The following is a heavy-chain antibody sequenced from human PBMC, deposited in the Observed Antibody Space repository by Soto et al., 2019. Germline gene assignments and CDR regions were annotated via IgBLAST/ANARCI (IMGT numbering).Heavy chain of an antibody. J-gene: IGHJ6*02. CDR1: GDTFSNYV. CDR2: TIPVLGVT. D-gene: IGHD2-21*01. CDR3: ASIVVTTRDYQFHYGVDV. Sequence: QVQLVQSGAEVKKPGSSVKVSCKVSGDTFSNYVISWVRQAPGQGLEWMGRTIPVLGVTSYAQKFQGRVTIVADESTSTDYMDLTSLRSEDTAVYYCASIVVTTRDYQFHYGVDVWGQGTAVTVSS. V-gene: IGHV1-69*04.